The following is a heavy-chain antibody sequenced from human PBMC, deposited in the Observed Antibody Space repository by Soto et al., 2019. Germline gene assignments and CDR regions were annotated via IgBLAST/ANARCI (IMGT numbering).Heavy chain of an antibody. D-gene: IGHD3-22*01. CDR2: IYYSGST. Sequence: PSETLSLTCTVSGGSISSGDYYWSWIRQPPGKGLEWIGYIYYSGSTYYNPSLKSRVTISVDASKNQFSLKLSSVTAADTAVYYCARGSYYCDSSGDYSYWGQGTLVTVSS. CDR3: ARGSYYCDSSGDYSY. CDR1: GGSISSGDYY. J-gene: IGHJ4*02. V-gene: IGHV4-30-4*01.